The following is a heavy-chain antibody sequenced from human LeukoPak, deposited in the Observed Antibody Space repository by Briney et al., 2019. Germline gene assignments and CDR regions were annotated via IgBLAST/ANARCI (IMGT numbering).Heavy chain of an antibody. CDR2: ISYDGSNK. CDR1: GFTFSSYG. Sequence: GRSLRLSCAASGFTFSSYGMHWVRQAPGKGLEWVAVISYDGSNKYYADSVKGRFTISRDNSKNTLYLQMNSLRAEDTAVYYCAKDSLSGFDYWGQGTLVTVSS. V-gene: IGHV3-30*18. D-gene: IGHD3-16*02. CDR3: AKDSLSGFDY. J-gene: IGHJ4*02.